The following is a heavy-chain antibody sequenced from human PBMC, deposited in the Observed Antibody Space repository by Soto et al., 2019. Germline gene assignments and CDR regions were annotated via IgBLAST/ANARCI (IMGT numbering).Heavy chain of an antibody. CDR1: GGTLSSYA. V-gene: IGHV1-69*13. Sequence: ASVKVSCKASGGTLSSYAISWVRQAPGQGLEWMGGIIPIFGTANYAQKFQGRVTITADESTSTAYMELSSLRSEDTAVYYCASLVDTAMVKDYWGQGTLVTVSS. CDR2: IIPIFGTA. D-gene: IGHD5-18*01. J-gene: IGHJ4*02. CDR3: ASLVDTAMVKDY.